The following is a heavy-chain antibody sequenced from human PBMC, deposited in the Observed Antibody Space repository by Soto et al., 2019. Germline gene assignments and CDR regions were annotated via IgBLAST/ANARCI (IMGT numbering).Heavy chain of an antibody. Sequence: PGGSLRLSCAASGFTFSSYSMNWVRQAPGKGLEWVSSISSSGTYIYYADSVKGRFTISRDNAKKSLYLQMNSLRAEDTAVYYSARDETYIVAPYHYYSMDVWGQGTTVTVSS. CDR1: GFTFSSYS. V-gene: IGHV3-21*01. CDR3: ARDETYIVAPYHYYSMDV. D-gene: IGHD5-12*01. J-gene: IGHJ6*02. CDR2: ISSSGTYI.